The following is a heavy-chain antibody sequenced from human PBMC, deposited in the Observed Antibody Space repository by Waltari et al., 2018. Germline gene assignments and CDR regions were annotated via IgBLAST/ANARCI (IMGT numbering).Heavy chain of an antibody. D-gene: IGHD1-20*01. CDR1: GFTFSSYA. Sequence: EVQLLESGGGLVQPGGSLRVSCAASGFTFSSYAMSWVRQAPGKGLEWVSAISGSDFNTYYADSVKGRFTISRDTSKNTLYLQMNSLRAEDTAVYYCAKGRYENVYYFDYWGQGTLVTVSS. CDR2: ISGSDFNT. CDR3: AKGRYENVYYFDY. V-gene: IGHV3-23*01. J-gene: IGHJ4*02.